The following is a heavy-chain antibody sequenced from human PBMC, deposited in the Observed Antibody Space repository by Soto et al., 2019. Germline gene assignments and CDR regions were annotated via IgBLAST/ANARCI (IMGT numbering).Heavy chain of an antibody. V-gene: IGHV1-18*04. D-gene: IGHD3-16*02. Sequence: QVQLVQSGAEVKKPGASVKVSCKASGYTFTSYGISWVRQAPGQGLEWMGWISAYNGNTNYAQKLQGRVTMTTDTSTSTAYMELRSLRSEDTAVYYCARDAFDDYVWGSSRYHGMDVWGQGTTVPVSS. CDR1: GYTFTSYG. J-gene: IGHJ6*02. CDR2: ISAYNGNT. CDR3: ARDAFDDYVWGSSRYHGMDV.